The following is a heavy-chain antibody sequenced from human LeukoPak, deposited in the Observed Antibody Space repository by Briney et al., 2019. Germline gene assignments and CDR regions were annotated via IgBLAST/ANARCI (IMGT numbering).Heavy chain of an antibody. V-gene: IGHV4-59*01. CDR3: ARALRYSYGYSY. CDR1: GGSISSYY. J-gene: IGHJ4*02. D-gene: IGHD5-18*01. Sequence: PSETLSLTCTVSGGSISSYYWSWTRQPPGKGLEWIGYIYYSGSTNYNPSLKSRVTISVDTSKNQFSLKLSSVTAADTAVYYCARALRYSYGYSYWGQGTRVTVSS. CDR2: IYYSGST.